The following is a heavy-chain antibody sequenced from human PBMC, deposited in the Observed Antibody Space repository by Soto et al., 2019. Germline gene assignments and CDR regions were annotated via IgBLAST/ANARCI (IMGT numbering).Heavy chain of an antibody. CDR2: IIPNDGGT. J-gene: IGHJ5*02. Sequence: QVQLVQSGAEVKKPGASVKISCKASGYSFTDHYIHWIRQAPGQGIEWMGWIIPNDGGTKYAQKFQDRINMTRDTSITTAYMDLSRLRSDDTAVYYCARGAFDRSGNYLARWFDPWGQGTLVTVSS. D-gene: IGHD3-22*01. V-gene: IGHV1-2*02. CDR3: ARGAFDRSGNYLARWFDP. CDR1: GYSFTDHY.